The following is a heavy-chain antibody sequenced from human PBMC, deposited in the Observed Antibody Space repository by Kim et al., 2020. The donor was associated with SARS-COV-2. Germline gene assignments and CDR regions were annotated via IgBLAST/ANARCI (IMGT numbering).Heavy chain of an antibody. J-gene: IGHJ3*02. V-gene: IGHV3-30-3*01. D-gene: IGHD1-1*01. CDR2: ISYDGSNK. CDR1: GFTFSSYA. Sequence: GGSLRLSCAASGFTFSSYAMHWVRQAPGKGLEWVAVISYDGSNKYYADSVKGRFTISRDNSKNTLYLQMNSLRAEDTAVYYCARDPQTGTIADDAFDIWGQETMVTVSS. CDR3: ARDPQTGTIADDAFDI.